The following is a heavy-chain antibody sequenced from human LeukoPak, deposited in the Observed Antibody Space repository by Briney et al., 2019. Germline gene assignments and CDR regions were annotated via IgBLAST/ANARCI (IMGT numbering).Heavy chain of an antibody. J-gene: IGHJ4*02. Sequence: SVKLSCKASGYTLTGAYMHWGRQAPGQGREWMGWINDNSGGTRYAEMFQGRVTLTKDTSINTAYMELSRLTSDDMAVYYCARASGWYSSGYWGQGTLVTVSS. CDR1: GYTLTGAY. D-gene: IGHD6-19*01. CDR2: INDNSGGT. V-gene: IGHV1-2*02. CDR3: ARASGWYSSGY.